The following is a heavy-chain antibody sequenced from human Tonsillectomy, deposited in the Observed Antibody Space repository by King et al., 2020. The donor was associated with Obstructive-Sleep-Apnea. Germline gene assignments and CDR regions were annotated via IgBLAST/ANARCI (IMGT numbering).Heavy chain of an antibody. CDR2: IKKDGSVT. CDR1: GFTFSENW. D-gene: IGHD5-24*01. J-gene: IGHJ3*02. Sequence: DVQLVESGGGLVQPGESLTLSCAASGFTFSENWMTWVRQAPGKGLEWVANIKKDGSVTQYVDSVKGRFTISRDNAKNTMYLQMNNLRAAETAVYFWARDRDDVVSGMYYDVFDIWGQGTTVTVSS. CDR3: ARDRDDVVSGMYYDVFDI. V-gene: IGHV3-7*01.